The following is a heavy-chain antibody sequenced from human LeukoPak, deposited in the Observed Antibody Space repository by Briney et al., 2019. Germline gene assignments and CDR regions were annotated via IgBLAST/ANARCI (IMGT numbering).Heavy chain of an antibody. J-gene: IGHJ3*02. V-gene: IGHV3-21*01. CDR3: ARDSVVVVAASDAFDI. Sequence: PGGSLRLSCAASGFTFSSYSMNWVRQAPGKGLEWVSSISSSSSYIYYADSVKGRFTISRDNAKNSLYLQMNSLRAEDTAVYYCARDSVVVVAASDAFDIWGQGTMVTVSS. CDR2: ISSSSSYI. CDR1: GFTFSSYS. D-gene: IGHD2-15*01.